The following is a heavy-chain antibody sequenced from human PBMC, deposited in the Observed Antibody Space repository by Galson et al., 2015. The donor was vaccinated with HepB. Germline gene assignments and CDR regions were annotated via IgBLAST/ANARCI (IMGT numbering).Heavy chain of an antibody. Sequence: SLRLSCAASGFTFSSYWMNWVRQAPGKGLEWVANIKQDGSGKYYVDSVKGRFTISRDNAKNSLYLQMNSLRAEDTAVYFCARSGYNYGFDSWGQGTLVTVSS. D-gene: IGHD5-18*01. CDR3: ARSGYNYGFDS. CDR2: IKQDGSGK. J-gene: IGHJ4*02. V-gene: IGHV3-7*03. CDR1: GFTFSSYW.